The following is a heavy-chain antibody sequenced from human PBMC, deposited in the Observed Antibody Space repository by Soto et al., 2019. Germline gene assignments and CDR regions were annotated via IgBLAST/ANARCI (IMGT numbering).Heavy chain of an antibody. CDR2: ISSGNGNT. V-gene: IGHV1-3*01. J-gene: IGHJ4*02. CDR1: GYTFSSYP. Sequence: GASVKVSCKTSGYTFSSYPIHWVRQAPGQSFEWMGWISSGNGNTKYSQKFQGRVAISRDTSATTAYMELSSLRSEDTAVYYCARETYGDYVGYFDPWGQGILVTVSS. D-gene: IGHD4-17*01. CDR3: ARETYGDYVGYFDP.